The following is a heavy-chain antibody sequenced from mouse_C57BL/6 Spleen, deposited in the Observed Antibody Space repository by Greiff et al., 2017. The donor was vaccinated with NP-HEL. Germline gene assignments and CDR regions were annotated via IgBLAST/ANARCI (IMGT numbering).Heavy chain of an antibody. V-gene: IGHV1-42*01. D-gene: IGHD2-1*01. Sequence: EVQLQQSGPELVKPGASVKISCKASGYSFTGYYMNWVKQSPEKSLEWIGEINPSTGGTTYNQKFKAKATLTVDKSSSTAYMQLKSLTSEDSAVYYCALYYGNYDYAMDYWGQGTSVTVSS. J-gene: IGHJ4*01. CDR2: INPSTGGT. CDR1: GYSFTGYY. CDR3: ALYYGNYDYAMDY.